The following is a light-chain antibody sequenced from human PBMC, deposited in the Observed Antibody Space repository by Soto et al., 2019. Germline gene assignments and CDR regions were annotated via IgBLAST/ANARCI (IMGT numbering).Light chain of an antibody. CDR3: QQYHPIPRT. V-gene: IGKV4-1*01. Sequence: DIVLTQSPASLAVSLGERATVNCKSSQSVLYSSDNKNNLPWYQQKPVQPPKLLIYWESTRGSGVPDRFSGSGSGTACTLTISRRQAEDGAVYYCQQYHPIPRTCGQGTKVDIK. CDR1: QSVLYSSDNKNN. J-gene: IGKJ1*01. CDR2: WES.